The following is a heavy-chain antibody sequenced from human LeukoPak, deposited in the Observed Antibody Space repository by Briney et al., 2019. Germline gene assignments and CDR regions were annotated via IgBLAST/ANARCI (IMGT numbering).Heavy chain of an antibody. CDR1: GFTFSSYS. D-gene: IGHD5-24*01. V-gene: IGHV3-21*01. J-gene: IGHJ4*02. Sequence: GGSLRLSCAASGFTFSSYSMNWVRQAPGKGLEWVSSISSSSSYIYYADSVKGRFTVSRDNAKNSLYLQMNSLRAEDTAVYYCARDPRIWLQSDYWGQGTLVTVSS. CDR2: ISSSSSYI. CDR3: ARDPRIWLQSDY.